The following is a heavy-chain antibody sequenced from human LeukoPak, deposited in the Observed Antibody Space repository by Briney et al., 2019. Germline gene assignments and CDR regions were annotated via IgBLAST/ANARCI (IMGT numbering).Heavy chain of an antibody. Sequence: GGSLRLSCAASGLTFSGSAMSWVRQAPGKGLEWVSPISGSGNSTYYADSVKGRFTISRDNSKNTLYLQMNSLRAEDTAVYYCAKVLVLVSANRYYFDYWGQGTLVTVSS. V-gene: IGHV3-23*01. CDR3: AKVLVLVSANRYYFDY. D-gene: IGHD2-15*01. CDR1: GLTFSGSA. J-gene: IGHJ4*02. CDR2: ISGSGNST.